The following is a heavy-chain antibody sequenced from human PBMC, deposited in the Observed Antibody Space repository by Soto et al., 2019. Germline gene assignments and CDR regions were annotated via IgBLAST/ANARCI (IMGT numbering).Heavy chain of an antibody. V-gene: IGHV1-69*01. J-gene: IGHJ4*02. CDR2: IIPIFSRT. CDR3: ARDVVRSTAGDS. CDR1: GGSFSTSS. D-gene: IGHD2-15*01. Sequence: QVQLVQSRTEVKEPGSSVKVSCKASGGSFSTSSFVWVRQGPGQGLEWMGGIIPIFSRTNLAQKFQGRVTFSADESTRTTYMELRSLTSEDTAIYYCARDVVRSTAGDSWGQGSLVTVSS.